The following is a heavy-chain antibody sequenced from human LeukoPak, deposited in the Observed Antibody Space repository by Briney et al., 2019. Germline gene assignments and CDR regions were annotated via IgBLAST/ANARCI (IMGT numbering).Heavy chain of an antibody. Sequence: GASAKVSCTASGYTLTSFAMHWVRQAPGHRLEWMGRLNAANGNSQYSQKFQDRVTITSDASANTAYMELSSLRSEDTAVYYCARDGKHIAVPGVRYPMDVWGQGTTVTVS. V-gene: IGHV1-3*01. D-gene: IGHD6-19*01. CDR3: ARDGKHIAVPGVRYPMDV. CDR1: GYTLTSFA. CDR2: LNAANGNS. J-gene: IGHJ6*02.